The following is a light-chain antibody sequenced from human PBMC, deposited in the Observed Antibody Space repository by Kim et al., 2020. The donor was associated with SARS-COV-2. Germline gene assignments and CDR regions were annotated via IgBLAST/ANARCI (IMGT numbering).Light chain of an antibody. Sequence: SVLTQPASVSGSPGQSITISCTGTSSDVGGYNYVSWYQQYPGKAPKLVIYDVTKRPSGISNRFSGSKSGYTASLTISGLQAEDEADYYCTSYTSSSTYVFGTGTKVTVL. J-gene: IGLJ1*01. CDR2: DVT. CDR3: TSYTSSSTYV. CDR1: SSDVGGYNY. V-gene: IGLV2-14*03.